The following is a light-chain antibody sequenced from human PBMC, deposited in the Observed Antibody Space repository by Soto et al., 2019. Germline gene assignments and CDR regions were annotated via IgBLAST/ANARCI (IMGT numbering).Light chain of an antibody. V-gene: IGKV1-39*01. CDR3: QQTYSTPQT. Sequence: DIQMTQSPSSLSASVGDRVTITCRASQSIRSYLNWYQQKPGKAPKLLIYAASSLQSGVPSSFSGSGSGTDFTLTISSLQPEDVATYYCQQTYSTPQTFGQGTKVES. CDR2: AAS. CDR1: QSIRSY. J-gene: IGKJ1*01.